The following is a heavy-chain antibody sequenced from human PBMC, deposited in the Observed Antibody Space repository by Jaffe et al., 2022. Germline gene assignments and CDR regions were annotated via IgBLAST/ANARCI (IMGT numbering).Heavy chain of an antibody. D-gene: IGHD3-10*01. CDR1: EFTFDDYV. J-gene: IGHJ6*03. V-gene: IGHV3-9*01. CDR2: ISWYSGDI. CDR3: AKTVVQGITKDYYYYMDV. Sequence: EVQLVESGGGLVQPGRSLRLSCIGSEFTFDDYVMHWVRQAPGKGLEWVSSISWYSGDINYADSVKGRFTISRDNAKNSLYLQMNSLRVEDTALYYCAKTVVQGITKDYYYYMDVWGKGTTVTVSS.